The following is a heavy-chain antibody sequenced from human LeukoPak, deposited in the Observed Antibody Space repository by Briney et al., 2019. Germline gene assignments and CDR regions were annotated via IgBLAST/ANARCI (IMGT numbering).Heavy chain of an antibody. D-gene: IGHD6-13*01. J-gene: IGHJ4*02. CDR1: GFTFSDYY. CDR2: ISSSGSTI. V-gene: IGHV3-11*01. Sequence: GGSLRISCAASGFTFSDYYMRWIRQAPGKGLEWVSYISSSGSTIYYADSVKGRFTISRDNAKNSLYLQMNSLRAEDTAVYYCARTGYSTTSVYIDYWDQGTLVTVSS. CDR3: ARTGYSTTSVYIDY.